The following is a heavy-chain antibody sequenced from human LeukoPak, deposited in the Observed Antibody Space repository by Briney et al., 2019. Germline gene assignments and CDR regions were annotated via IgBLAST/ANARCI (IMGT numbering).Heavy chain of an antibody. CDR1: GYSFSYYW. V-gene: IGHV5-51*01. Sequence: EESLKISCKASGYSFSYYWIGWVRQMPGKGLEWMGIIYPGDSKTRYSPSFQGQVTISADKSINAAYLQWSSLKASDTAIYYCARYNYGANLVGDAFDIWGQGTMVTVSS. CDR2: IYPGDSKT. J-gene: IGHJ3*02. D-gene: IGHD4-23*01. CDR3: ARYNYGANLVGDAFDI.